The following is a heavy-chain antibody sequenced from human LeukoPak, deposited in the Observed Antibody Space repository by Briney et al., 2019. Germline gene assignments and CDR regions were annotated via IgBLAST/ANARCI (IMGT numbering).Heavy chain of an antibody. CDR1: GFSFNDYW. V-gene: IGHV3-48*01. CDR3: ARSGDYAWAYFDY. D-gene: IGHD3-16*01. J-gene: IGHJ4*02. Sequence: HPGGSLRLSCVASGFSFNDYWMSWVRQAPGKGLEWVSFISSSRSTIYYADSVKGRFTISRDNAKNSLYLQMNSLRAEDTAVYYCARSGDYAWAYFDYWGQGTLVTVSS. CDR2: ISSSRSTI.